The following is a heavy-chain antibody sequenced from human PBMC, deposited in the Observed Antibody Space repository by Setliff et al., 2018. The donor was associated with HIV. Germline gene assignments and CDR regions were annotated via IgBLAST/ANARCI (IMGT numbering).Heavy chain of an antibody. CDR1: GGSISSSSYY. D-gene: IGHD3-3*01. V-gene: IGHV4-39*02. CDR3: AREFLESNSWVFDN. Sequence: SETLSLTCTVSGGSISSSSYYWGWIRQPPGKGLEWIGSAFHSGSSYYDPPLKSRVTISVDTSKHQFSLKLSSVTAADTAVYYCAREFLESNSWVFDNWGQGTLVTVSS. J-gene: IGHJ4*02. CDR2: AFHSGSS.